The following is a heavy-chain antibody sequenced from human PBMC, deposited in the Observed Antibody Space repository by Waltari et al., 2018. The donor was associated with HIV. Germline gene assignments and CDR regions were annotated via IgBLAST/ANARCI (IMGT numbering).Heavy chain of an antibody. CDR3: AIGTTVTTSTEYYFDY. Sequence: QVQRVQSGAEVKKPGSSVKVSCKAAGGTFSSYASSWVRQAPGQGLEWMGGIIPTFGTTSYEQKFQGTVTITPDESTSTAYMELSSLRSEDTAVYYCAIGTTVTTSTEYYFDYWGQGTLVTVSS. D-gene: IGHD4-17*01. CDR2: IIPTFGTT. CDR1: GGTFSSYA. V-gene: IGHV1-69*01. J-gene: IGHJ4*02.